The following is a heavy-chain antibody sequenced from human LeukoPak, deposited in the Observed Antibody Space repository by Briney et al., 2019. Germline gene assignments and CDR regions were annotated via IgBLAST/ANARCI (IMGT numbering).Heavy chain of an antibody. CDR1: GFTFDDYA. D-gene: IGHD3-9*01. CDR3: AKGKKTSQTGSDTFHI. V-gene: IGHV3-9*01. Sequence: GGSLRLSCAASGFTFDDYAMHWVRQVPGKGLEWVSGISWSSGSIAYADSVKGRFTISRDNAKNSLYLQMNSLRGEDTALYYCAKGKKTSQTGSDTFHIRGQGTMVTVSS. J-gene: IGHJ3*02. CDR2: ISWSSGSI.